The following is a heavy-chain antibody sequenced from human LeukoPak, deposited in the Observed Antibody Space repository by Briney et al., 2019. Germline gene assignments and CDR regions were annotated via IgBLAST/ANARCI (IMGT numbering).Heavy chain of an antibody. CDR3: ARPIAAREFDAFDI. CDR1: GYSFTSYW. D-gene: IGHD6-6*01. Sequence: GESLKISCKGSGYSFTSYWIGWVRQMPGKGLEWMGIIYPGDSDTRYRPSFQGQVTISADKSISTAYLQWSSLKASDTAMYYCARPIAAREFDAFDIRGQGTMVTVSS. CDR2: IYPGDSDT. J-gene: IGHJ3*02. V-gene: IGHV5-51*01.